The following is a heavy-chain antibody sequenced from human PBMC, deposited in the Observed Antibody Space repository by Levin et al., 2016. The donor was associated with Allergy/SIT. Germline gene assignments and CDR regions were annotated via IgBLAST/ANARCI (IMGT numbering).Heavy chain of an antibody. CDR1: GFTFSSYS. CDR3: ARWEVPFDH. Sequence: GESLKISCAASGFTFSSYSMSWVRQAPGKGLEWVSGVTISGGSTYYADSVRGRFTISRDNSKNTLYLQMNSLRAEDTAMYYCARWEVPFDHWGQGALVTVSS. V-gene: IGHV3-23*01. CDR2: VTISGGST. J-gene: IGHJ4*02. D-gene: IGHD1-26*01.